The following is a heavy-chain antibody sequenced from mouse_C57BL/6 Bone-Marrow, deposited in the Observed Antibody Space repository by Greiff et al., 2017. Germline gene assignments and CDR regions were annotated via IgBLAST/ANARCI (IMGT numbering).Heavy chain of an antibody. J-gene: IGHJ1*03. Sequence: QVQLQQPGAELVKPGASVKLSCKASGYTFTSYWMHWVKQRPGRGLEWIGRIDPNSGGTKYNEKFKGKATLTVDTSSSTAYMELHSLTSEDSAVYFCARDYGSSYWYFDVWGTGTTVTVSS. CDR3: ARDYGSSYWYFDV. D-gene: IGHD1-1*01. CDR1: GYTFTSYW. CDR2: IDPNSGGT. V-gene: IGHV1-62-3*01.